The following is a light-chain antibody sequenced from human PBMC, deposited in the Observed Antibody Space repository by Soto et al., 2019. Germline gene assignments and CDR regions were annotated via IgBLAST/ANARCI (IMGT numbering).Light chain of an antibody. V-gene: IGKV3-15*01. J-gene: IGKJ4*01. CDR2: GAS. Sequence: EIVMTQSPATLSVSPGERATLSCRASQSVSSNLAWYQQTPGQAPRLLIYGASTRATGIPARFSGSGSGTEFTLTISGLQSEDFAVYYCQQYDNWPSLTFGGGTKLEIK. CDR3: QQYDNWPSLT. CDR1: QSVSSN.